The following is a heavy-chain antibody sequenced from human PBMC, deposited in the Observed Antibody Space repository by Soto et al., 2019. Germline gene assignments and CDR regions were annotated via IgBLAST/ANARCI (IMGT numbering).Heavy chain of an antibody. CDR1: GSSINSSGYY. Sequence: SETLSLTCTVSGSSINSSGYYWGWIRQPPGKGLEWIGSMFYGVSTYYNPSLKSRVTVSVDTSKNQFSLNLRSVTAADTAVYYCARLPSRHLVDYWGQGTMVTVSS. J-gene: IGHJ4*02. CDR3: ARLPSRHLVDY. CDR2: MFYGVST. V-gene: IGHV4-39*01. D-gene: IGHD3-3*02.